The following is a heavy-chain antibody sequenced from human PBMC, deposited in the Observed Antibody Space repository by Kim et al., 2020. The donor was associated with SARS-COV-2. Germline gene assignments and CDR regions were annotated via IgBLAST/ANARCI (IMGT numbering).Heavy chain of an antibody. D-gene: IGHD3-22*01. J-gene: IGHJ5*02. CDR3: ARAQTDSSGYTNWLDP. CDR1: GGSISSYY. V-gene: IGHV4-59*01. Sequence: SETLSLTCTVSGGSISSYYWSWIRQPPGKGLEWIGYIYYSGSTNYNPSLKSRVTISVDTSKNQFSLKLSSVTAADTAVYYCARAQTDSSGYTNWLDPWGQGTLVTLST. CDR2: IYYSGST.